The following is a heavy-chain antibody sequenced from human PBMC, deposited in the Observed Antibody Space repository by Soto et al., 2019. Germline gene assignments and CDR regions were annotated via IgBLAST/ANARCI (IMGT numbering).Heavy chain of an antibody. V-gene: IGHV3-30*03. J-gene: IGHJ6*04. CDR1: GFTFSSYG. CDR3: ARGGFFNCTGGYRGRKDF. D-gene: IGHD6-25*01. Sequence: GGSLRLSCAASGFTFSSYGMHWVRQAPGKGLEWVAVISYDGANKYYADSVKGRFTISRDSSKNTLYLQMNSLRAEDTAVYFCARGGFFNCTGGYRGRKDFCAKGTTVTVSS. CDR2: ISYDGANK.